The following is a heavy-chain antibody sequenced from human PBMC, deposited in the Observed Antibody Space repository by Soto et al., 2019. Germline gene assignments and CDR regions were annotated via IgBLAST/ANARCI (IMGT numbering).Heavy chain of an antibody. CDR2: FDPEDGET. Sequence: ASVKVSCKVSGHTLTELSMHWVRQAPGKGLEWMGGFDPEDGETIFAQKFQGRVTMTEDTSTDTAYMELSSLTSEDTAVYYCARLLVHNWTPPWFDPWGQGSLVTVSS. V-gene: IGHV1-24*01. CDR1: GHTLTELS. D-gene: IGHD1-20*01. CDR3: ARLLVHNWTPPWFDP. J-gene: IGHJ5*02.